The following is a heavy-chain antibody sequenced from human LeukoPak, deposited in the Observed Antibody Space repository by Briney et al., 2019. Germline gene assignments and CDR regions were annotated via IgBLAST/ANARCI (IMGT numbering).Heavy chain of an antibody. CDR1: GFTFSSYG. CDR2: ISGSGGST. J-gene: IGHJ6*04. D-gene: IGHD1-26*01. Sequence: GGSLRLSCAASGFTFSSYGMSWVRQAPGKGLEWVSAISGSGGSTYYADSVKGRFTISRDNSKNTLYLQMNSLRAEDTAVYYCAKVRDSAALRPMDVWGKGTTVTVSS. CDR3: AKVRDSAALRPMDV. V-gene: IGHV3-23*01.